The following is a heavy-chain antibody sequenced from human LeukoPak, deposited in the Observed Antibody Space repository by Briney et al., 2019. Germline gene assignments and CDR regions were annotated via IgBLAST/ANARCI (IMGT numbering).Heavy chain of an antibody. CDR1: GFTFSSNY. CDR3: ARDTYCSGGSCYQNAFDI. J-gene: IGHJ3*02. Sequence: GGSLRLSCAASGFTFSSNYMSWVRQAPGKGLEWVSFIYSGGSTYYAASVKGRFTISRDNSKNTLYLQMNSLRAEDTAVYYCARDTYCSGGSCYQNAFDIWGQGTMVTVSS. V-gene: IGHV3-53*01. D-gene: IGHD2-15*01. CDR2: IYSGGST.